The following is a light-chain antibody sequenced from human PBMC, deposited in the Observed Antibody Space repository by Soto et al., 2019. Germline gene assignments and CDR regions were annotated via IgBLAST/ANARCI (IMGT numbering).Light chain of an antibody. CDR2: EVT. J-gene: IGLJ1*01. CDR1: SSDIGGSKY. V-gene: IGLV2-14*01. Sequence: QSALTQPASLSGSPGQSITISCTGTSSDIGGSKYVSWYQRHPGKAPKLMIYEVTYRPSGVSDRFSGSKSGNTASLTVSGLQAEDEADYYCSSYRSSGTLYVFGTGTKLTVL. CDR3: SSYRSSGTLYV.